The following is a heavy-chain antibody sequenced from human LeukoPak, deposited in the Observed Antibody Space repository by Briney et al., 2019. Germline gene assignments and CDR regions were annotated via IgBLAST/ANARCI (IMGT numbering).Heavy chain of an antibody. CDR2: IYYSGST. J-gene: IGHJ4*02. Sequence: SETLSLTCTVSGGSISSYYWSWIRQSPGKGLEWIGYIYYSGSTYYNPSLTRRVTMSVDTSKNQFSLNLSAATAADTAVYYCARARRGYVRLDYWGQGTLVTVSS. V-gene: IGHV4-59*12. D-gene: IGHD5-12*01. CDR3: ARARRGYVRLDY. CDR1: GGSISSYY.